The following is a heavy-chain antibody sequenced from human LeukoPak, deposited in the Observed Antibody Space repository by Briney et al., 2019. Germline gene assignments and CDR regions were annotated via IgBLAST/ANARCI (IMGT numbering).Heavy chain of an antibody. CDR1: GFTFSSYA. V-gene: IGHV3-23*01. J-gene: IGHJ5*02. CDR3: AKPPGLRRLDP. Sequence: GGSLRLSRAASGFTFSSYAMNWVRQAPGKGLEWVSGISGSAGSTYYADSVKGRFTISRDNSKNTLFLQMNSLRAEDTAVYYCAKPPGLRRLDPWGQGTLVTVSS. D-gene: IGHD5-12*01. CDR2: ISGSAGST.